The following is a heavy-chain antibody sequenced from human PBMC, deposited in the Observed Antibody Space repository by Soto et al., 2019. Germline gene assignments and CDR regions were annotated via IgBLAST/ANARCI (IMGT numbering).Heavy chain of an antibody. CDR1: GGSISSYY. J-gene: IGHJ6*02. CDR2: IYYSGST. D-gene: IGHD3-16*01. Sequence: PSETLSLTCTVSGGSISSYYWSWIRQPPGKGLEWIGYIYYSGSTNYNPSLKSRVTISLDTSKNQFSLKLSSVTAADTAVYYCARHPGTLYYGGTYSLSSGGMDVWGQGTTVTVSS. V-gene: IGHV4-59*08. CDR3: ARHPGTLYYGGTYSLSSGGMDV.